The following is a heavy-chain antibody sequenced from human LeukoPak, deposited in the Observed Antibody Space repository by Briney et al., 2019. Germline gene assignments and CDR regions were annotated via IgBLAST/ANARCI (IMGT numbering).Heavy chain of an antibody. Sequence: GGYLRLSCAASGFTFDNYGMSWVRQAPGKGLEWVSGTNWNGGSTGYADSVKGRFTISRDNAKNSLYLQMNSLRVEDTASYYCARGRGSGSYNSIHYWGQGTLVTVSS. CDR3: ARGRGSGSYNSIHY. V-gene: IGHV3-20*04. CDR2: TNWNGGST. D-gene: IGHD3-10*01. J-gene: IGHJ4*02. CDR1: GFTFDNYG.